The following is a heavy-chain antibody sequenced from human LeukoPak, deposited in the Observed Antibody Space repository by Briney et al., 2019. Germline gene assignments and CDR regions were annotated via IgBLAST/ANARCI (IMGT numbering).Heavy chain of an antibody. CDR2: IIPILGIA. CDR1: GGTFSSYA. V-gene: IGHV1-69*04. J-gene: IGHJ4*02. CDR3: AREPDIVVVVAAPFDY. Sequence: ASVKVSCKASGGTFSSYAISWVRQAPGQGLEWMGRIIPILGIANYAQKFQGRVTITADKSTSTAYMELSSLRSEDTAVYYCAREPDIVVVVAAPFDYWGQGTLVTVSS. D-gene: IGHD2-15*01.